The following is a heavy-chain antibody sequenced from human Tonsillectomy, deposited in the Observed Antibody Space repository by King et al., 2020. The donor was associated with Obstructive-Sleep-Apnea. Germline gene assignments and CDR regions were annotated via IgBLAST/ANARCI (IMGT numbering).Heavy chain of an antibody. D-gene: IGHD6-13*01. CDR2: ISYDGSNK. CDR3: ARWYSSSPSPYYYGMDV. Sequence: QLVQSGGGVVQPGRSLRLSCAASGFTFSSYAMHWVRQAPGKGLEWVAVISYDGSNKYYADSVKGRFTISRDNSKNTLYLQMNSLRAEDTAVYYCARWYSSSPSPYYYGMDVWGQGTTVTVSS. J-gene: IGHJ6*02. V-gene: IGHV3-30*04. CDR1: GFTFSSYA.